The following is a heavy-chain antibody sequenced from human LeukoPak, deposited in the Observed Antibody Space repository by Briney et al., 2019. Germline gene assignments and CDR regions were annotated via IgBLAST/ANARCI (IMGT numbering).Heavy chain of an antibody. CDR2: IYYSGST. V-gene: IGHV4-59*08. Sequence: SETLSLTCTVSGGSISSYYWSWIRQPPGKGLEWIGYIYYSGSTNYNPSLKSGVTISVDTSKNQFSLKLSSVTAAHTAVYYCARRLSYWFDPWGQGTLVTVSS. CDR3: ARRLSYWFDP. CDR1: GGSISSYY. J-gene: IGHJ5*02.